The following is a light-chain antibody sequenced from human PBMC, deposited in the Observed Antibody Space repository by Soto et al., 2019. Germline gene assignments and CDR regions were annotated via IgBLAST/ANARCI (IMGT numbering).Light chain of an antibody. CDR2: GAS. CDR1: QSVSSSY. J-gene: IGKJ1*01. Sequence: IVLTHSPGTLSLSPGERATLSCRASQSVSSSYLAWYQQKPGQAPRLLIYGASSRATGIPDRFSGSGSGTDFTLTISSLQSEDFAVYYCQQYSAWVWKFGRGTKVDIK. CDR3: QQYSAWVWK. V-gene: IGKV3-20*01.